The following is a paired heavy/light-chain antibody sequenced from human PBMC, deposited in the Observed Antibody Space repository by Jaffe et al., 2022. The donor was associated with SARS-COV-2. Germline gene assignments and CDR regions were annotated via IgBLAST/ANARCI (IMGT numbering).Heavy chain of an antibody. CDR3: AKERDWRSSGLDH. Sequence: EVQLLESGGGLVQPGGSLRLSCAASGFTFSSYAMTWVRQAPGKGLEWLSIISGTGDYTYYADSVRGRFTISRDNSKNSLHLQINSLGADDTAVYYCAKERDWRSSGLDHWGQGTLITVSS. CDR1: GFTFSSYA. D-gene: IGHD3-9*01. J-gene: IGHJ4*02. CDR2: ISGTGDYT. V-gene: IGHV3-23*01.
Light chain of an antibody. V-gene: IGKV1-6*01. CDR2: AAS. J-gene: IGKJ2*01. CDR3: LQQYTYPYT. CDR1: QGIRSD. Sequence: AIQMTQSPSSLSASVGDRVTITCRASQGIRSDVGWYQQKPGKVPKLLIFAASILQSGVPSRFSGSGSGTDFTLTISSLQPEDFATYYCLQQYTYPYTFGQGTKLEI.